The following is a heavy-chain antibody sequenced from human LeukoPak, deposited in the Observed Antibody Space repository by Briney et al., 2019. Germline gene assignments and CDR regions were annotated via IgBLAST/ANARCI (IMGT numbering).Heavy chain of an antibody. J-gene: IGHJ6*02. CDR1: GFTFSSYG. V-gene: IGHV3-30*03. CDR2: ISYDGSNK. D-gene: IGHD2-15*01. CDR3: AREQGYCSGGSCYFPYYYYGMDV. Sequence: GGSLRLSCAASGFTFSSYGMHWVRQAPGKGLEWVAVISYDGSNKYYADSVKGRFTISRDNSKNTLYLQMNSLRAEDTAVYYCAREQGYCSGGSCYFPYYYYGMDVWGQGTTVTVSS.